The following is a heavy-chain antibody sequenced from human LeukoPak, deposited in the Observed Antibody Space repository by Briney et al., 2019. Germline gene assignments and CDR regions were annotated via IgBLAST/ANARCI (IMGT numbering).Heavy chain of an antibody. J-gene: IGHJ6*03. CDR1: GGSISSSSYY. D-gene: IGHD3-3*01. CDR2: IYYSGST. CDR3: ARDSKRFLEWPYYYYYYYMDV. Sequence: PSETLSLTCTVSGGSISSSSYYWGWIRQPPGKGREWIGSIYYSGSTYYNPSLKSRVTISVDTSKNQFSLKLSSVTAADTAVYYCARDSKRFLEWPYYYYYYYMDVWGKGTTVTVSS. V-gene: IGHV4-39*07.